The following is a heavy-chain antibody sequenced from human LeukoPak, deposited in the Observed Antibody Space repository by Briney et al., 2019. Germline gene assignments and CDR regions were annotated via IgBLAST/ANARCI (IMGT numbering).Heavy chain of an antibody. CDR2: INHSGSA. Sequence: SETLSLTCAVYGGSFSGYYWSWIRQPPGKGLEWIGEINHSGSANYNPSLKSRVTISVDTSKNQFSLKLSSVTAADTAVYYCARGSRGGDWGQGTLVTVSS. CDR1: GGSFSGYY. CDR3: ARGSRGGD. J-gene: IGHJ4*02. V-gene: IGHV4-34*01. D-gene: IGHD5-24*01.